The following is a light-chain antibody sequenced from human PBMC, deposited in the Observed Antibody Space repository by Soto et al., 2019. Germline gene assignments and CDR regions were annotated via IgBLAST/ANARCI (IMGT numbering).Light chain of an antibody. CDR3: QQYNNWPPIT. CDR2: AAS. J-gene: IGKJ5*01. CDR1: QSLSNN. V-gene: IGKV3-15*01. Sequence: EIVLTQSPGSLSLSPGERATLSCRASQSLSNNLAWYQQKPGQAPRLLIYAASTRATGIPARFSGSGSGTEFTLTISSLQSEDFAVYYCQQYNNWPPITFGQGTRLEIK.